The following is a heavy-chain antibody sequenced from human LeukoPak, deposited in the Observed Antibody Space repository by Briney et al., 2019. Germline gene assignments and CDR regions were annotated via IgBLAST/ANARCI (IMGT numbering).Heavy chain of an antibody. CDR1: GYAFASYW. J-gene: IGHJ4*02. Sequence: GESLKISCRVSGYAFASYWIGWVRQVPGKGLEWMGIIYPADSETKSSPSFQGQVTFSADKSINTAYLQWSSLKASDTAMYYCARPNLGGSWFFAGYWGQGTLVTVSS. V-gene: IGHV5-51*01. CDR3: ARPNLGGSWFFAGY. CDR2: IYPADSET. D-gene: IGHD6-13*01.